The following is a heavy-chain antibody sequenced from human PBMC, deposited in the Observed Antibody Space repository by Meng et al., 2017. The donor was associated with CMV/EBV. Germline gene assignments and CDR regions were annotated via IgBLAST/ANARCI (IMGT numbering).Heavy chain of an antibody. D-gene: IGHD3-9*01. CDR2: INPNSGGT. V-gene: IGHV1-2*02. J-gene: IGHJ6*02. Sequence: ASVKVSCKASGYTFTGYYMHWVRQAPGQGLEWMGWINPNSGGTNYAQKFQGRVTMTRDTSISTAYMELSRLRPDDTAVYYCARDILTGYYRDYYYGMDVWGQGTTVTVSS. CDR3: ARDILTGYYRDYYYGMDV. CDR1: GYTFTGYY.